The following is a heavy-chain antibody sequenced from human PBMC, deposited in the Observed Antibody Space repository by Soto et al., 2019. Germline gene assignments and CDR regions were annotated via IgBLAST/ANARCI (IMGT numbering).Heavy chain of an antibody. V-gene: IGHV3-30*18. CDR1: GFTFSSYG. CDR2: ISYDGSNK. CDR3: AKDGRGDAFDI. J-gene: IGHJ3*02. Sequence: GGSLRLSCAASGFTFSSYGMHWVRQAPGKGLEWVAVISYDGSNKYYADPVKGRFTISRDNSKNTLYLQMNSLRAEDTAVYYCAKDGRGDAFDIWGQGTMVTVSS.